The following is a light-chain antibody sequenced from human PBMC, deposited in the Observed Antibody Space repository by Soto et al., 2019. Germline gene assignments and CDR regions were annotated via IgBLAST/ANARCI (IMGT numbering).Light chain of an antibody. V-gene: IGKV1-9*01. Sequence: IQLTQSPSSLSASVGDRVTITCRASQDINSYLAWYQQKPGKAPNLLIYAATSLQSGVPSRFSGSGSGTEFTLTISSLQPEDFATYYCQQVDHYPSTFGGGTKVEI. CDR3: QQVDHYPST. CDR1: QDINSY. CDR2: AAT. J-gene: IGKJ4*01.